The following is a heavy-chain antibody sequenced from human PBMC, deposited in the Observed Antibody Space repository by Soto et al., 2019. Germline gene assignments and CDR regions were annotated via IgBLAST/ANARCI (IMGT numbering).Heavy chain of an antibody. CDR2: INHSGST. J-gene: IGHJ6*02. Sequence: XETLSLTCAVYGGSFGGYYWSWIRQPPGKGLEWIGEINHSGSTNYNPSLKSRVTISVDTSKNQFSLKLSSVTAADTAVYYCARGPLMVYAIGYYGMDVWGQGTTVTVSS. V-gene: IGHV4-34*01. CDR3: ARGPLMVYAIGYYGMDV. CDR1: GGSFGGYY. D-gene: IGHD2-8*01.